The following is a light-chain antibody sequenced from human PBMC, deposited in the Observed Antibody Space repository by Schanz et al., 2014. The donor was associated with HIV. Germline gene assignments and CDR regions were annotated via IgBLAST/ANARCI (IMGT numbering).Light chain of an antibody. CDR2: AAS. J-gene: IGKJ1*01. Sequence: DIQMTPSPSSLSASVGDRVTITCRASQSISSYLNWYQQKPGKAPKLLIYAASSLQSGVPSRFSGSGSGTEFTLTISSLQPDDFATYYCQQSSTTWWTFGQGTKVEIK. CDR1: QSISSY. CDR3: QQSSTTWWT. V-gene: IGKV1-39*01.